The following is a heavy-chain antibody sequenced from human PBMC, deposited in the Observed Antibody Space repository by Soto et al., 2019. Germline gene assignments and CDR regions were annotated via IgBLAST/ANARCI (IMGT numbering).Heavy chain of an antibody. V-gene: IGHV4-59*01. CDR3: ARAGAATLSDY. CDR2: IYYSGST. D-gene: IGHD2-15*01. Sequence: PSETLSLTCTVSGGSISNYYCSWIRQPPGKGLEWIGYIYYSGSTNYNPSLKSRVTISVDTSKNQFPLKLSSVTAADTAVYYCARAGAATLSDYWGQGTLVTVSS. CDR1: GGSISNYY. J-gene: IGHJ4*02.